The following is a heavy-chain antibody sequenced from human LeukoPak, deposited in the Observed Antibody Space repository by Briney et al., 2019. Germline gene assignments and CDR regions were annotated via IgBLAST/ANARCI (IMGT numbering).Heavy chain of an antibody. CDR3: ARDGYCSGGSCYSYYDYYMDV. V-gene: IGHV4-61*02. CDR1: GGSISSGSYY. CDR2: IYTSGST. D-gene: IGHD2-15*01. J-gene: IGHJ6*03. Sequence: SETLSLTCTVSGGSISSGSYYWSWIRQPAGKGLEWIGRIYTSGSTNYNPSLKSRVTISVDTTKNQFSLKLSSVTAADTAVYYCARDGYCSGGSCYSYYDYYMDVWGKGTTVTVSS.